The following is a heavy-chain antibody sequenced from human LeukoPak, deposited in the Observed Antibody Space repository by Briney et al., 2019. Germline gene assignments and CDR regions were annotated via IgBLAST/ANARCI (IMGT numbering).Heavy chain of an antibody. V-gene: IGHV3-21*01. J-gene: IGHJ3*02. CDR3: ASSTRTYYYDSSGYRGFAFDI. Sequence: KPGGSLRLSCAASGFTFSSNSMNWVRQAPGKGLEWVSSISSSSSYIYYADSVKGRFTISRDNAKNSLYLQMNSLRAEDTAVYYCASSTRTYYYDSSGYRGFAFDIWGQGTMVTVSS. D-gene: IGHD3-22*01. CDR1: GFTFSSNS. CDR2: ISSSSSYI.